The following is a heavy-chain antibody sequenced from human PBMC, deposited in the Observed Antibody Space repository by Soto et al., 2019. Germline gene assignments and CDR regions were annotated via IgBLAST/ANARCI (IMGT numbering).Heavy chain of an antibody. D-gene: IGHD6-19*01. V-gene: IGHV3-74*01. CDR3: SRDLSGRDDY. J-gene: IGHJ4*02. CDR1: GFAPSRYW. CDR2: IDPDGNTI. Sequence: EVQLVESGGDLVQPGGSLKLSCAASGFAPSRYWMHWVRQAPGKGLVWVSRIDPDGNTINYADSVRGRFTISRDNAKNTLYLEMNSLRTEDTAIYYCSRDLSGRDDYWGQGTLVTVSS.